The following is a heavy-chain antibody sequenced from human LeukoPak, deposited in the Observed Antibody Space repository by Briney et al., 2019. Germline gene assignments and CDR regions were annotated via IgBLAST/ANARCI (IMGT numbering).Heavy chain of an antibody. CDR1: GGSISSSNW. CDR3: ATSRTFDY. J-gene: IGHJ4*02. V-gene: IGHV3-7*01. D-gene: IGHD1-7*01. CDR2: IKQDGSEK. Sequence: ETLSLTCAVSGGSISSSNWWSWVRQAPGKGLEWVANIKQDGSEKYYVDSVRGRFTISRDNAKDSLYLQMNGLRAEDTAVYYCATSRTFDYWGQGTLVTVSS.